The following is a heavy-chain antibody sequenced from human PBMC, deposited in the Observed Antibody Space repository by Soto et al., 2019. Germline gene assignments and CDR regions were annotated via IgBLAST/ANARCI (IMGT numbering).Heavy chain of an antibody. D-gene: IGHD6-19*01. CDR2: IYYSGST. Sequence: KASETLSLTCTVSGGSISSSSYYWGWIRQPPGKGLEWIGSIYYSGSTYYNPSLKSRVTISVDTSKNQFSLKLSSVTAADTAVYYCARPRAGSRDYYYYGMDVWGQGTTVTVSS. CDR1: GGSISSSSYY. V-gene: IGHV4-39*01. CDR3: ARPRAGSRDYYYYGMDV. J-gene: IGHJ6*02.